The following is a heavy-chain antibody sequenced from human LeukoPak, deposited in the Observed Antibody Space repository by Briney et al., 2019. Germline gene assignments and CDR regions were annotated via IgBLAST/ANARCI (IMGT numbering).Heavy chain of an antibody. V-gene: IGHV3-30*18. D-gene: IGHD3-9*01. CDR2: ISYDGSNK. CDR1: GFIFSNYD. Sequence: PGGSLRLSCAASGFIFSNYDIHWVRQAPGKGLEWVAVISYDGSNKYYADSVKGRFTISRDNSKNTLFLQMNSLKAEDTAVYYCAKDKRYFDWSYDYWGQGTLVTVSS. J-gene: IGHJ4*02. CDR3: AKDKRYFDWSYDY.